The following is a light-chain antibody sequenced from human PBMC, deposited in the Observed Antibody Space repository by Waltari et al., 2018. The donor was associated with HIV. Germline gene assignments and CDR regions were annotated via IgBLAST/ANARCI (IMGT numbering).Light chain of an antibody. J-gene: IGLJ2*01. CDR3: QSYDSSLSASV. CDR1: DSNIGTHD. Sequence: QSVLTQPPSVSGAPGQRVTLSCTGRDSNIGTHDGHWYHQPPGTAPQLLIYNNNNRPSGVPGRCSAAKSGTSASLAITGLQPEDETDYYCQSYDSSLSASVFGGGTKLTVL. V-gene: IGLV1-40*01. CDR2: NNN.